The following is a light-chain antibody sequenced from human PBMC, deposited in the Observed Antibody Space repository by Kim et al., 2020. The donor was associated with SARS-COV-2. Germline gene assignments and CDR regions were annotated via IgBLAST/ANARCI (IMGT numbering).Light chain of an antibody. CDR1: SSDVGGYNY. V-gene: IGLV2-14*03. CDR3: SSYTSSDTLV. CDR2: DVS. J-gene: IGLJ2*01. Sequence: GLSITISCTGTSSDVGGYNYVSWYQQHPGKAPKLMINDVSNRPSGVSNRFSGSKSGNTASLTISGLQAEDEADYYCSSYTSSDTLVFGGGTKVTVL.